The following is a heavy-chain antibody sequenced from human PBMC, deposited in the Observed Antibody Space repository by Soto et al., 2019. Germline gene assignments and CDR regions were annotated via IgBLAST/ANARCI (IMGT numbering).Heavy chain of an antibody. CDR3: ARSDRTGGTTWGYYGMDV. J-gene: IGHJ6*02. CDR1: GGTFSSYV. Sequence: VQLVQSGAEVTKPGSSVKVSCKASGGTFSSYVISWVRQAPGQGLEWVGGIIPIFGTANYAQKVQGRVTITAEESTITAYMELSSLRSEDTAVCYCARSDRTGGTTWGYYGMDVLGQGTTVTVAS. V-gene: IGHV1-69*01. CDR2: IIPIFGTA. D-gene: IGHD1-1*01.